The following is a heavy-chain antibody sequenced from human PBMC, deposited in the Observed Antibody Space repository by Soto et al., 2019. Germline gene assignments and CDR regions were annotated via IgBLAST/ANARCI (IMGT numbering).Heavy chain of an antibody. V-gene: IGHV1-69*01. Sequence: QVQLVQSGAEVQKPGSSVKVSCKASGGTFSSYAISWVRQAPGQGLEWMGGIIPIFGTANYAQKFQGRVTITADESTSTAYMELSSLRSEDTAVYYCARALYYYDSSGYYEFDYWGQGTLVTVSS. CDR1: GGTFSSYA. D-gene: IGHD3-22*01. J-gene: IGHJ4*02. CDR2: IIPIFGTA. CDR3: ARALYYYDSSGYYEFDY.